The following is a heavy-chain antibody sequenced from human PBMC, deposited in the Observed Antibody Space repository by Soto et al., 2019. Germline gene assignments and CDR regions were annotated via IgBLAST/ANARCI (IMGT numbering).Heavy chain of an antibody. CDR2: VFYSGNT. J-gene: IGHJ4*01. CDR3: AMGYYFAY. CDR1: GASLSDYY. V-gene: IGHV4-59*01. Sequence: SETLSLTCSVSGASLSDYYWSWIRQRPGRGLEWIAYVFYSGNTNSNASLKSRVTISVDTSKKQFSLRLRSVTAADTAVYYCAMGYYFAYWGHGALVT.